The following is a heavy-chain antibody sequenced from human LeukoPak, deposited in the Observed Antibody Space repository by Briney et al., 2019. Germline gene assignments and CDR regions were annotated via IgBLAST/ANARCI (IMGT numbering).Heavy chain of an antibody. D-gene: IGHD5-12*01. V-gene: IGHV4-39*07. CDR3: ARGLNGYSGYGNIDY. Sequence: PSETLSLTCTVSGGSISSSSYYWGWIRQPPGKGLEWIGSIYYSGSTYYNPSLKSRVTISVDTSKNQFSLKLSSVTAADTAVYYCARGLNGYSGYGNIDYWGQGTLVTVSS. CDR1: GGSISSSSYY. CDR2: IYYSGST. J-gene: IGHJ4*02.